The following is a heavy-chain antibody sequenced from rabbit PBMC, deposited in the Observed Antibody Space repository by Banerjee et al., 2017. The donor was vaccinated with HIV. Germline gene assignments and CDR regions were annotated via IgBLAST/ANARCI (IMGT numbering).Heavy chain of an antibody. D-gene: IGHD1-1*01. CDR2: INTGDGST. V-gene: IGHV1S40*01. J-gene: IGHJ4*01. CDR1: GFTLSSSYW. Sequence: QSLEESGGDLVKPGASLTLTCKASGFTLSSSYWIYWVRQAPGKGLEWIGCINTGDGSTYYASWAKGRFTISKTSSTTVTLQMTSLTAADTATYFCARDLAAVIGWNFGLWGPGTLVTVS. CDR3: ARDLAAVIGWNFGL.